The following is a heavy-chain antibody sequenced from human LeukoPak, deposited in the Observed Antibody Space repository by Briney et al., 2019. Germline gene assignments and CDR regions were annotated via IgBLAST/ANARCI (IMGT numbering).Heavy chain of an antibody. CDR3: AIGRGGQQLGDY. CDR2: IYPDDSDT. CDR1: EYSFPNYC. V-gene: IGHV5-51*01. J-gene: IGHJ4*02. D-gene: IGHD6-13*01. Sequence: GESLKISCKHSEYSFPNYCIGWVRQMPGRGLEWMGIIYPDDSDTRYSPSFQGQVTISADKSISTAYLQWSSLKASDTAMYYCAIGRGGQQLGDYWGQGTLVTVSS.